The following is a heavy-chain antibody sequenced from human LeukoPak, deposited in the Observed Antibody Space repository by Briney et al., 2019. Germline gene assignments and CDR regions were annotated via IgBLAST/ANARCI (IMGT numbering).Heavy chain of an antibody. CDR3: AKDGDYYDSRGNQGFDY. CDR1: GFTFSSYG. J-gene: IGHJ4*02. Sequence: PGRSLRLSCAASGFTFSSYGMHWVRQAPGKGLEWVAVIWYDGSNKYYADSVKGRFTISRDNSKNTLYLQMNSLRAEDTAVYYCAKDGDYYDSRGNQGFDYWGQGTLVTVSS. D-gene: IGHD3-22*01. CDR2: IWYDGSNK. V-gene: IGHV3-33*06.